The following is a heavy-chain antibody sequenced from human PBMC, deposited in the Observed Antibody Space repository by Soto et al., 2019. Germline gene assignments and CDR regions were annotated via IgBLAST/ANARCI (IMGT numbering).Heavy chain of an antibody. D-gene: IGHD6-19*01. Sequence: GGSLRLSCAASGFTFSSYAMHWVRQAPGKGLEWVAVISYDGSNKYYADSVKGRFTISRDNSKNTLYLQMNSLRAEDTAVYYCAREVLSGWYYFDYWGQGTLVTVSS. V-gene: IGHV3-30-3*01. J-gene: IGHJ4*02. CDR3: AREVLSGWYYFDY. CDR1: GFTFSSYA. CDR2: ISYDGSNK.